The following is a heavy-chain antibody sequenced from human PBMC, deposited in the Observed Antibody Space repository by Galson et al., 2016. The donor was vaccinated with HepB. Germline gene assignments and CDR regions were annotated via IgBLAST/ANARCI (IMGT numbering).Heavy chain of an antibody. Sequence: SVKVSCKASGYTFTSYDINWVRQAPGQGLEWMGWMSPISGDTGFPQKFLGRLTMTRDTSIDTAYLELSGLTSEDTAVYYCAREVGDIVVVPETWGQGTLVTVSS. V-gene: IGHV1-8*01. D-gene: IGHD2-2*01. CDR2: MSPISGDT. CDR3: AREVGDIVVVPET. CDR1: GYTFTSYD. J-gene: IGHJ5*02.